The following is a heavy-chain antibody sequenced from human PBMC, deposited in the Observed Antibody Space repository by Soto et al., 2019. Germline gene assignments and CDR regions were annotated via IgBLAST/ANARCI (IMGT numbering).Heavy chain of an antibody. V-gene: IGHV4-34*01. J-gene: IGHJ6*02. CDR1: GGSFSGYY. Sequence: SETLSLTCAVYGGSFSGYYWSWIRQPPGKGLEWIGEINHSGSTNYNPPLKSRVTISVDTSKNQFSLKLSSVTAADTAVYYCARTYYDILTGYHSYYYGMDVWGQGTTVTVSS. D-gene: IGHD3-9*01. CDR3: ARTYYDILTGYHSYYYGMDV. CDR2: INHSGST.